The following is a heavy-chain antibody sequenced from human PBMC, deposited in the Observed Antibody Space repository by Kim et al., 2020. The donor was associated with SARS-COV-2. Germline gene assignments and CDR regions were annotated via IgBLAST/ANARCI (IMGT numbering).Heavy chain of an antibody. V-gene: IGHV3-23*01. D-gene: IGHD3-16*01. CDR3: VGHGAFSY. CDR1: GFTLSNNA. CDR2: IRGGGDT. Sequence: GGSLRLSCAASGFTLSNNAMTWVRQAPGKGLEWVSDIRGGGDTYYADSVKGRFTFSRDDSQNVLFLQMDSLRADDTALYYFVGHGAFSYWGQGTLVTVSS. J-gene: IGHJ4*02.